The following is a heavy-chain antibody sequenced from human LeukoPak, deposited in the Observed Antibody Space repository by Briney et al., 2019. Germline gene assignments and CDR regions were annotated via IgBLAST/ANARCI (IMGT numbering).Heavy chain of an antibody. CDR1: GFSFSDYA. D-gene: IGHD5-24*01. Sequence: GGSLKLSCAASGFSFSDYAMSWVRQAPGKGLEWVANIKQDGSEKYYVDSVKGRFTISRDNAKNSLYLQMNSLRAEDTAVYYCARDLHGMATIRWFDPWGQGTLVTVSS. V-gene: IGHV3-7*01. CDR2: IKQDGSEK. J-gene: IGHJ5*02. CDR3: ARDLHGMATIRWFDP.